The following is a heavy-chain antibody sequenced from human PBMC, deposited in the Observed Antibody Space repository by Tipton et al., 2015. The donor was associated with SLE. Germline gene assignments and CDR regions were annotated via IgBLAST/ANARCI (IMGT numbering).Heavy chain of an antibody. CDR1: GGSISSSNHY. J-gene: IGHJ4*02. V-gene: IGHV4-39*07. Sequence: TLSLTCTVSGGSISSSNHYWGWIRQAPGKELEWIGSISSGGSTSYNPSLNSRLTISLDTSKNQFSLRLTSVTAADTAVYYCARHEWKIAVDYWGQGILVTVSS. CDR3: ARHEWKIAVDY. D-gene: IGHD3-3*01. CDR2: ISSGGST.